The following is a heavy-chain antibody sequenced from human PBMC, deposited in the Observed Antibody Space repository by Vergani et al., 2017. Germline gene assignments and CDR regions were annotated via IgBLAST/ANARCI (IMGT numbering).Heavy chain of an antibody. CDR1: EFTFSSYS. D-gene: IGHD6-13*01. V-gene: IGHV3-48*01. J-gene: IGHJ6*02. CDR2: ISSSSSTI. CDR3: ARDLGSRTYYYYYGMDV. Sequence: VQLVESGGGVVQPGGSRRLSCAASEFTFSSYSMNWVRQAPGKGLEWVSYISSSSSTIYYADSVKGRFTISRDNAKNSLYLQMNSLRAEDTAVYYCARDLGSRTYYYYYGMDVWGQGTTVTVSS.